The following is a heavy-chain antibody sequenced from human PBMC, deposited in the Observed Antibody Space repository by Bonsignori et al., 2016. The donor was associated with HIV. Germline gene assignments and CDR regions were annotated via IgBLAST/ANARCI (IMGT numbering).Heavy chain of an antibody. Sequence: WIRQPPGKGLEWIGRIYTSGGTNYNPSLQSRVTISVDTSKNQFSLKLSSVTAADTAVYYCARDLTGGSYYYYYLDVWGTGTTVTVSS. CDR2: IYTSGGT. V-gene: IGHV4-61*02. D-gene: IGHD7-27*01. CDR3: ARDLTGGSYYYYYLDV. J-gene: IGHJ6*03.